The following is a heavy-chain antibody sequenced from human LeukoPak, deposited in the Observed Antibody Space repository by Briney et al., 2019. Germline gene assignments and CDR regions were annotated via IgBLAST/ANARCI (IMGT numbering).Heavy chain of an antibody. J-gene: IGHJ3*02. CDR2: INHGGST. CDR3: ARGKTMRVVAPSGDGFDI. D-gene: IGHD3-22*01. V-gene: IGHV4-34*01. Sequence: PSETLSLTCAVYGGSFSGYYWSWIRQRPGKGLEWIGEINHGGSTNYNPSLKSRVTISVDTSKNQFSLKLSSVTAADTAVYYCARGKTMRVVAPSGDGFDIWGQGTMVTVSS. CDR1: GGSFSGYY.